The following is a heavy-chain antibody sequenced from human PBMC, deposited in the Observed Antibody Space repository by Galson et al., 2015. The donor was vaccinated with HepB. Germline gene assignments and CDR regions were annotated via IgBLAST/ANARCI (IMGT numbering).Heavy chain of an antibody. CDR2: IWYDGSNK. Sequence: SLRLSCAASGFTFSSYGMHWVRQAPGKGLEWVAVIWYDGSNKYYADSVKGRFTISRDNSKNTLYLQMNSLRAEDTAVYYCARDNWTGDTFVDYWGQGTLVTVSS. CDR1: GFTFSSYG. CDR3: ARDNWTGDTFVDY. D-gene: IGHD1-20*01. J-gene: IGHJ4*02. V-gene: IGHV3-33*01.